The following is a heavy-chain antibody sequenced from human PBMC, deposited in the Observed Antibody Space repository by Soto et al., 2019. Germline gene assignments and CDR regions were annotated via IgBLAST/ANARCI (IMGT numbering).Heavy chain of an antibody. CDR2: ISYDGSNK. Sequence: QVQLVESGGGVVQPGRSLRLSCTASGFTFSNYGMHWVRQAPGKGLEWVAIISYDGSNKYYADSVKGRFTISRDNSKNTLYLQMNSLRAEDTAVYYCAKDGGGYSRMWVYFDYWGQGTLVTVSS. J-gene: IGHJ4*02. V-gene: IGHV3-30*18. CDR3: AKDGGGYSRMWVYFDY. CDR1: GFTFSNYG. D-gene: IGHD5-18*01.